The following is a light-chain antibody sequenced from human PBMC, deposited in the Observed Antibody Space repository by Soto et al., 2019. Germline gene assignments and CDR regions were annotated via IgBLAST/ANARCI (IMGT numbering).Light chain of an antibody. CDR3: QQRTNWLT. CDR1: QSVSSY. CDR2: DAS. J-gene: IGKJ4*01. Sequence: EVVLTQSPATLSLSPGERATLSCRASQSVSSYVAWYQQKPGQAPRLLIYDASNRATGIPARFSGSGSGTDCTLTISSLEPEDFAVYYCQQRTNWLTFGGGTKVEIK. V-gene: IGKV3-11*01.